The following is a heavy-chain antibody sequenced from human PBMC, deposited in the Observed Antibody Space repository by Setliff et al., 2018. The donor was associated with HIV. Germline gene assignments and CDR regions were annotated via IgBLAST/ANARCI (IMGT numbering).Heavy chain of an antibody. CDR3: ARVRLYNTALDY. D-gene: IGHD3-3*01. Sequence: PGGSLRLSCAVSAFTFSTYYMSWVRQAPGKGLEWVSTIYSGGSTYHADSVKGRFTLSRDTSKNTLFLQMNSLRPEDAAVYYCARVRLYNTALDYWGQGTLVTVSS. J-gene: IGHJ4*02. CDR2: IYSGGST. CDR1: AFTFSTYY. V-gene: IGHV3-66*02.